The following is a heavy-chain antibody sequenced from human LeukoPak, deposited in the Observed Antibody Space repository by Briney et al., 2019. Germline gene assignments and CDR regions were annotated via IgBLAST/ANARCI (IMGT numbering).Heavy chain of an antibody. Sequence: GGSLRLSCAASGFTFSSYSMNWVRQAPGKGLEWVSSISSSSSYIYYADSVKGRFTISRDNAKNSLYLQMNSLRAEDTAVYYCASNDILTGYYAPFDYWGQGTLVTVSS. J-gene: IGHJ4*02. CDR1: GFTFSSYS. CDR2: ISSSSSYI. V-gene: IGHV3-21*01. CDR3: ASNDILTGYYAPFDY. D-gene: IGHD3-9*01.